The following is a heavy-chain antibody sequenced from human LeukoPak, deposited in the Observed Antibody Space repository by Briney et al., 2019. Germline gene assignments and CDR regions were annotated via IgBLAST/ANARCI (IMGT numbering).Heavy chain of an antibody. D-gene: IGHD6-6*01. J-gene: IGHJ4*02. CDR2: INPNSGGT. CDR3: AREYSSSSLHTFDY. CDR1: GYTFTGYY. V-gene: IGHV1-2*02. Sequence: ASVKVSCKASGYTFTGYYMHWVRQAPGQGLAWMGWINPNSGGTNYAQKFQGRVTMTRDTSISTAYMELSRLRSDDTAVYYCAREYSSSSLHTFDYWGQGTLVTVSS.